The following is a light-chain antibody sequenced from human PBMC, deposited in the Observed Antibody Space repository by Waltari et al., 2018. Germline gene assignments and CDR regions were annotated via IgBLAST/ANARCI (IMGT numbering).Light chain of an antibody. J-gene: IGLJ3*02. V-gene: IGLV2-23*02. CDR1: SSDVGSDDL. Sequence: QSALTQPASVSGSPGQSITISCAGTSSDVGSDDLVSWYQQHPGKAPKLMVYEVTKRPFGVCDRFSGSKSGNTASLTISVLQAEDEADYYCFSYARSGGVFGGGTKLTVL. CDR3: FSYARSGGV. CDR2: EVT.